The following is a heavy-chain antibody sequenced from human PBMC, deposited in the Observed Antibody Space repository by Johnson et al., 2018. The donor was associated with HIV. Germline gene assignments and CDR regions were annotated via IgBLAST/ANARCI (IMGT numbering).Heavy chain of an antibody. D-gene: IGHD3-10*01. J-gene: IGHJ3*02. Sequence: VQLVESGGGLVQPGGSLRLSCVVSGFTFSNFAMHWGRQAPGKGLEYVSAISSNGIGTYYANSVDGRFTISRDNDKNTLYLEMGSLRVEDMAVYYCARSRGPMRKDAFDIWNQGTKVTVSS. CDR2: ISSNGIGT. V-gene: IGHV3-64*01. CDR1: GFTFSNFA. CDR3: ARSRGPMRKDAFDI.